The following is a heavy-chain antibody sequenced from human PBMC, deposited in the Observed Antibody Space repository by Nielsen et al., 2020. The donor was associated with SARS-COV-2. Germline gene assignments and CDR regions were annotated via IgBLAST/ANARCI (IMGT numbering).Heavy chain of an antibody. D-gene: IGHD6-13*01. Sequence: GESLKISCAASGFTFSSYWMNWVRQAPGKGLEWVSYISSSSSTIYYADSVKGRFTISRDNAKNSLYLQMNSLRAEDTAVYYCAFGVSSSWGYFDYWGQGTLVTVSS. V-gene: IGHV3-48*01. CDR1: GFTFSSYW. CDR2: ISSSSSTI. CDR3: AFGVSSSWGYFDY. J-gene: IGHJ4*02.